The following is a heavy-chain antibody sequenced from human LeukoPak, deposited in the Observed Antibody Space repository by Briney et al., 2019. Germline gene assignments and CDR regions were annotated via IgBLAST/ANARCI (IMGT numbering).Heavy chain of an antibody. V-gene: IGHV4-34*01. J-gene: IGHJ6*03. CDR1: GGSFSGYY. CDR3: ARMYYDFWSGYSLPYYMDV. CDR2: INYSGST. Sequence: SETLSLTCAVYGGSFSGYYWSWIRQPPGKGLEWIGEINYSGSTNYNPSLKSRVTISVDTSKNQFSLKLSSVTAADTAVYYCARMYYDFWSGYSLPYYMDVWGKGTTVTVSS. D-gene: IGHD3-3*01.